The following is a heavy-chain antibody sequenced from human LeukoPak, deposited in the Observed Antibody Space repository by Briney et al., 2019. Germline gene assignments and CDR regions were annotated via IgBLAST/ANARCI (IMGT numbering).Heavy chain of an antibody. CDR2: LNQDGSKI. CDR3: GRPNYYDSSGFYCDF. J-gene: IGHJ4*02. Sequence: GGSLRLSCTTSGFSFSGYWMHWVRQAPGKGLEWVANLNQDGSKIYYVDSVKGRFTVSRDNAKNSLYLQMNSLRDDDTAVYYCGRPNYYDSSGFYCDFGGQGTLVTVSP. CDR1: GFSFSGYW. D-gene: IGHD3-22*01. V-gene: IGHV3-7*01.